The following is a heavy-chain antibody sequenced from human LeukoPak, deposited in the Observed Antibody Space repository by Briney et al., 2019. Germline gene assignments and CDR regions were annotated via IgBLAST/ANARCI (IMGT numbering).Heavy chain of an antibody. CDR3: ARGFPGKQQLTRYFDY. Sequence: SQTLSLTCAVSGGSISSGGYSWSWIRQPPGKGLEWIGYIYHSGSTYYNPSLKSRVTISVGRSKNQFSLKLSSVTAADTAVYYCARGFPGKQQLTRYFDYWGQGTLVTVSS. D-gene: IGHD6-13*01. CDR2: IYHSGST. J-gene: IGHJ4*02. CDR1: GGSISSGGYS. V-gene: IGHV4-30-2*01.